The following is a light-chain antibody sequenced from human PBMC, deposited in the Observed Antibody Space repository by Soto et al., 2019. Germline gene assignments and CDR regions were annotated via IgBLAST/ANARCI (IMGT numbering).Light chain of an antibody. V-gene: IGKV3-15*01. CDR1: QSVDGY. CDR2: GAS. J-gene: IGKJ5*01. Sequence: EVVMTQSPGTPSVCLGESATLSCRASQSVDGYLAWYQQKPGQAPRLLIYGASTRATGVTARFRGGGSGTEFTLTISSLQSEDSAVYYCQQYHKWPPITFGQGTRLEIK. CDR3: QQYHKWPPIT.